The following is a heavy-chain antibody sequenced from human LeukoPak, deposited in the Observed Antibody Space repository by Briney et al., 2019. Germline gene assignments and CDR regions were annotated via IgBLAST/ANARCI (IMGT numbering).Heavy chain of an antibody. D-gene: IGHD6-19*01. V-gene: IGHV4-39*02. CDR2: IYFTGST. CDR3: ARDRSSGWYSWFDP. Sequence: SETLSLTCTVSGGSITNNNYNWDWVRQPPGKGLEWIGSIYFTGSTNYNPSLKSRVTISIDMSMTQFSLKLSSVTAADTAVYYCARDRSSGWYSWFDPWGQGTLVTVSS. J-gene: IGHJ5*02. CDR1: GGSITNNNYN.